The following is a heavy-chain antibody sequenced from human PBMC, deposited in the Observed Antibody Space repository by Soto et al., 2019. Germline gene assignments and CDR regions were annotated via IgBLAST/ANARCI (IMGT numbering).Heavy chain of an antibody. Sequence: ETLYLSCTVSGVSISSSNYYWGWIRQPPGKGLEWIGSGYYSGSTYYNPSLKSRGTISVDTSKNQFSLKLSSVTAADTAVFYCARAYYYESGSYFAWPAPKQPPRRQCVFDIWGQGTVVT. V-gene: IGHV4-39*01. CDR1: GVSISSSNYY. J-gene: IGHJ3*02. CDR3: ARAYYYESGSYFAWPAPKQPPRRQCVFDI. D-gene: IGHD3-22*01. CDR2: GYYSGST.